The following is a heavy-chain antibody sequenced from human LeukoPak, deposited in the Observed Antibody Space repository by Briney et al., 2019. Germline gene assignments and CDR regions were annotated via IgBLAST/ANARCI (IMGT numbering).Heavy chain of an antibody. CDR3: MTAAGYNFGQY. CDR1: GLTVNNNY. J-gene: IGHJ4*02. V-gene: IGHV3-53*01. CDR2: LYIGGNT. D-gene: IGHD5-18*01. Sequence: GGSLRPSCAASGLTVNNNYMNWVRQAPGKGLEWVSALYIGGNTYYADSVRGRFTISRDNSKNTLYLQMNSLRAEDTAIYYCMTAAGYNFGQYWGQGTLVTVSS.